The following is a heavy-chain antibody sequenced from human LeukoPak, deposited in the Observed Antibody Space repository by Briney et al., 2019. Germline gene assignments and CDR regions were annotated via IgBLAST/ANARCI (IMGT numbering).Heavy chain of an antibody. CDR2: AYSGVNA. D-gene: IGHD1-26*01. J-gene: IGHJ6*03. V-gene: IGHV4-4*07. CDR1: GDSMHSYY. CDR3: AREKSGTLTRAYYYIDV. Sequence: PSETLSLTCTVSGDSMHSYYWSWIRQSPEKGLEWIGRAYSGVNAYYNPSLQSPDTISVDKSNNQFSLDLTSVTAADTALYYCAREKSGTLTRAYYYIDVWGKGITVTVSS.